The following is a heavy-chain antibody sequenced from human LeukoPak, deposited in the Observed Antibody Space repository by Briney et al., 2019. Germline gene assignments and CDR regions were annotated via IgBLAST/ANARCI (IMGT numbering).Heavy chain of an antibody. CDR1: GFTLSDSP. CDR2: IRPKANSDAT. CDR3: ARNNYDFWSGYYYYGMDV. V-gene: IGHV3-73*01. Sequence: GGSLRLSCAASGFTLSDSPVYWVRQASGKGLEWVGHIRPKANSDATAYAASVKGRFTISRDNAKNSLYLQMNSLRAEDTAVYYCARNNYDFWSGYYYYGMDVWGQGTTVTVSS. D-gene: IGHD3-3*01. J-gene: IGHJ6*02.